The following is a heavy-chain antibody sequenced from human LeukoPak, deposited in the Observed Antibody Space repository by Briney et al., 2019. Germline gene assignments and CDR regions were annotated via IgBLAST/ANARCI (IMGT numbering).Heavy chain of an antibody. CDR3: ARDNVMRDYYGMDV. CDR2: IYYSGST. V-gene: IGHV4-59*01. J-gene: IGHJ6*02. CDR1: GGSISSYY. Sequence: PSETLSLTCTVAGGSISSYYWSWIRKPPGKGLEWIGYIYYSGSTNYNPSLKSRVTISVDTSKNQFSLKLSSVTAADTAVYYCARDNVMRDYYGMDVWGQGTTVTVSS. D-gene: IGHD2-21*01.